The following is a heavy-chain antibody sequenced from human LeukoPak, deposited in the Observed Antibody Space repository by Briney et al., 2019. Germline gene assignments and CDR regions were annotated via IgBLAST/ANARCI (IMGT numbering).Heavy chain of an antibody. CDR2: TYYSSKWYK. Sequence: SQTLSLTCAISGDSLSTDSAGWDWNRQSPSRGLEWLGRTYYSSKWYKDYAPSVKSRITINPDTSTNQFSLQLNSVTPEDTAAYYCARGWLQSGFDYWGQGTLITVSS. CDR1: GDSLSTDSAG. V-gene: IGHV6-1*01. J-gene: IGHJ4*02. D-gene: IGHD5-24*01. CDR3: ARGWLQSGFDY.